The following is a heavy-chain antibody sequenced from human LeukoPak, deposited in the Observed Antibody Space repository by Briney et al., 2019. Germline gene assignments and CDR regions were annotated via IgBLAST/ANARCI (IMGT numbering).Heavy chain of an antibody. J-gene: IGHJ4*02. D-gene: IGHD5-12*01. Sequence: GGSLRLSCAASGFTFSSYSMNWVRQAPGKGLEWVSSISSSSRSYIYYADSVKGRFTISRDNAKNSLYLQMNSLRAEDTAVYYCARVGVDIVATIRYYFDYWGQGTLVTVSS. CDR2: ISSSSRSYI. V-gene: IGHV3-21*01. CDR1: GFTFSSYS. CDR3: ARVGVDIVATIRYYFDY.